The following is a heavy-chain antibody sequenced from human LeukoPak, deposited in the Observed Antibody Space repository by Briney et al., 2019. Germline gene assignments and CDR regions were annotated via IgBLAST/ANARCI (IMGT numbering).Heavy chain of an antibody. D-gene: IGHD5-24*01. V-gene: IGHV3-33*06. J-gene: IGHJ4*02. CDR1: GFTFSDYG. CDR3: AKGNGHNNGQLDY. CDR2: IWYDGNDK. Sequence: GGSLRLSCAASGFTFSDYGMHWVRQAPGKGLEWVAVIWYDGNDKYYGDSVKGRFTISRDNSKNTLYLQMNSLRVEDTAVYYCAKGNGHNNGQLDYWGQGTLVTVSS.